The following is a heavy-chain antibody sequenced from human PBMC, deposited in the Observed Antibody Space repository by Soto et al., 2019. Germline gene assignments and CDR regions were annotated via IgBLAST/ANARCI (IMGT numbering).Heavy chain of an antibody. CDR3: ARHVPTAGYYYGMDV. Sequence: QVQLVQSGAEVKKPGSSVKVSCKASGGTFSSYAISWVRQAPGQGLEWMGGIISIFGTANYAQKFQGRVTITATESTSTAYNELSSLRSEDTALYYCARHVPTAGYYYGMDVWVQGTTVTVSS. D-gene: IGHD2-2*01. CDR1: GGTFSSYA. V-gene: IGHV1-69*12. J-gene: IGHJ6*02. CDR2: IISIFGTA.